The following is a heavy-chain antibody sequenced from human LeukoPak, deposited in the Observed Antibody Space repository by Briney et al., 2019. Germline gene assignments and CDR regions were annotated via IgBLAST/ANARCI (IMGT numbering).Heavy chain of an antibody. D-gene: IGHD3-22*01. CDR2: IWYDGSNK. V-gene: IGHV3-33*01. CDR1: GFTFSSYG. Sequence: TGGSLRLSCAASGFTFSSYGMHWVRQAPGKGLEWVAVIWYDGSNKYYADSVKGRFTISRDNSKNTLYLQMNSLRAEDTAVYYCARDYDSSGYVFDYWGQGTLVTVSS. CDR3: ARDYDSSGYVFDY. J-gene: IGHJ4*02.